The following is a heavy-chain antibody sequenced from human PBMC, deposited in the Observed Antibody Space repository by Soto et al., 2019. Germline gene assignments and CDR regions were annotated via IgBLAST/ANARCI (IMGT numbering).Heavy chain of an antibody. CDR1: GFTFSSYG. J-gene: IGHJ4*01. CDR3: AKGEKQWLVVDY. D-gene: IGHD6-19*01. CDR2: ISYDGSNK. V-gene: IGHV3-30*18. Sequence: QVQLVESGGGVVQPGRSLRLSCAASGFTFSSYGMHWVRQAPGKGLEWVAVISYDGSNKYYADSVKGRFTISRDNSKNTLYLQMNSLRAEDTAVYYCAKGEKQWLVVDYWGHGTLVTVSS.